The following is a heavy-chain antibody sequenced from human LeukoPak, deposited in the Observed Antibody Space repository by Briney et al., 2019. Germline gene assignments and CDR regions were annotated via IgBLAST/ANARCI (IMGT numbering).Heavy chain of an antibody. Sequence: SVKVSCKASGGTFSSYAISWVRQAPGQGLEWMGRIIPILGIANYAQKFQGRVTITADKSTSTAYMELSSLRSEDTAVYYCARSGDSSRWYTDYWGQGTLVTVFS. D-gene: IGHD6-13*01. CDR2: IIPILGIA. V-gene: IGHV1-69*04. CDR3: ARSGDSSRWYTDY. CDR1: GGTFSSYA. J-gene: IGHJ4*02.